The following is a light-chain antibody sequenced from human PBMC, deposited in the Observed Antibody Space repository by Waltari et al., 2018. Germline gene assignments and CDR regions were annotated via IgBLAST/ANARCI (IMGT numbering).Light chain of an antibody. Sequence: QSALTQPASVSGSPGQSITISCTGTSRDVGSYNIVSWYQQHPGTAPKLIIYEVTKLPAGVSERFSGSKSGNTASLTISGLQAEDEADYHCCSYAGSRVVLFGGGTKLTVL. V-gene: IGLV2-23*02. J-gene: IGLJ2*01. CDR1: SRDVGSYNI. CDR2: EVT. CDR3: CSYAGSRVVL.